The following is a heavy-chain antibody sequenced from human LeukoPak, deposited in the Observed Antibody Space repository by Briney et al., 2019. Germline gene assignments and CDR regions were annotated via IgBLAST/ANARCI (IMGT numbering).Heavy chain of an antibody. J-gene: IGHJ6*02. CDR1: GFTFSNYA. CDR3: ARGTPDYYYYGMDV. Sequence: GGSLRLSCAASGFTFSNYAMHWGRQAPGKGLEYVSTISSNGVSTYYANSVKGRFTISRDNSKNTLYLQMGSLRAEDMAVYYCARGTPDYYYYGMDVWGQGTTVTVSS. CDR2: ISSNGVST. V-gene: IGHV3-64*01.